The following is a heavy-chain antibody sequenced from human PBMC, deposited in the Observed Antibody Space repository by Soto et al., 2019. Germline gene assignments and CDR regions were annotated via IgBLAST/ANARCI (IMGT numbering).Heavy chain of an antibody. CDR3: TRSTVGALMSPNYGLDV. J-gene: IGHJ6*02. Sequence: PGESLKISCKGSGYTFTGYWVAWVRQMPGRGPEWMGSIDPRDSDTRYSPSFQGQVTISVDKSTTPAHLQWSSLKASDTAMYYCTRSTVGALMSPNYGLDVWGQGTTVTVSS. D-gene: IGHD1-26*01. V-gene: IGHV5-51*01. CDR2: IDPRDSDT. CDR1: GYTFTGYW.